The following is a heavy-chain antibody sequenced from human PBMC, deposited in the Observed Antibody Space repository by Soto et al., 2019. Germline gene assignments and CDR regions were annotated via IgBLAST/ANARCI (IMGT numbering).Heavy chain of an antibody. CDR3: AKATATGGGAFDF. J-gene: IGHJ3*01. D-gene: IGHD2-8*02. V-gene: IGHV3-23*01. CDR1: GFICSSYD. CDR2: ILAGGST. Sequence: LRLSCAASGFICSSYDMSWVRQAPGKGLDWVSTILAGGSTYYADSVKGRFTISRDRSTNTVFLQMNSLTAGDTAVYYCAKATATGGGAFDFCGQGTMVTVS.